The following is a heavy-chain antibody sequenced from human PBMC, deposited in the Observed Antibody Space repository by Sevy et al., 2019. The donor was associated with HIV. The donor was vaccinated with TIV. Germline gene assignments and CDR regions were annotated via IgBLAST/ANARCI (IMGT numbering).Heavy chain of an antibody. CDR3: TRVLGTISPYYYYGLDV. Sequence: GGSLRLSCTGSGFTFGDYAMSWIRQAPGKGLEWVGFIRSQTYGGTTEYAASVKGRLTISRDNSKSIAYLQMNSLKTEDTAVYYCTRVLGTISPYYYYGLDVWGQGTTITVSS. J-gene: IGHJ6*02. D-gene: IGHD3-3*01. CDR2: IRSQTYGGTT. V-gene: IGHV3-49*03. CDR1: GFTFGDYA.